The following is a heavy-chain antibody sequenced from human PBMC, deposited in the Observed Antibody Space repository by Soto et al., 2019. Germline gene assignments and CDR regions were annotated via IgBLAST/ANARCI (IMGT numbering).Heavy chain of an antibody. CDR1: GYSFTSRG. CDR2: VYPGNSDT. D-gene: IGHD6-6*01. Sequence: GESLKISCRGSGYSFTSRGIGWVRRMPGKGLEWVGMVYPGNSDTRHSPSFQDQITISADKSTSTAYLQWSSLKASDTAIYYCVRQFHLGVGTVRPFSFDFWGQGPMVTVSS. J-gene: IGHJ4*03. CDR3: VRQFHLGVGTVRPFSFDF. V-gene: IGHV5-51*01.